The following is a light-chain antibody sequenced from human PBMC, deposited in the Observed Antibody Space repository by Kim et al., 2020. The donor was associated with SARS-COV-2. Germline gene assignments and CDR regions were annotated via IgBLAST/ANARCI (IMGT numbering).Light chain of an antibody. CDR1: QNINSW. CDR3: QQYESPLYT. Sequence: DIQMTQSPSTLSASIGDRVTITCRASQNINSWLAWYQQKPGTAPKLLIYKTSLLHTGVPSRFSGGGSGTYFTLTIVGLQPDDFATYYCQQYESPLYTFGQGTKVEI. CDR2: KTS. V-gene: IGKV1-5*03. J-gene: IGKJ2*01.